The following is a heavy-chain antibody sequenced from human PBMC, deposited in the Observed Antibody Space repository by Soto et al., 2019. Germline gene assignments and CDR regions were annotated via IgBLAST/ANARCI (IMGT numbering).Heavy chain of an antibody. CDR2: INHRGST. V-gene: IGHV4-34*02. CDR1: GESFIGYY. CDR3: ARTDIVTTNWFDP. Sequence: QVHLQQWGAGLLKPSETLSLTCAVYGESFIGYYWTWIRQPPGKGLEWIGEINHRGSTNYNPSLKSRVTISIDTSMNQFSLKLTSVTAADTSVYYCARTDIVTTNWFDPWGQGTLVTVSS. D-gene: IGHD5-12*01. J-gene: IGHJ5*02.